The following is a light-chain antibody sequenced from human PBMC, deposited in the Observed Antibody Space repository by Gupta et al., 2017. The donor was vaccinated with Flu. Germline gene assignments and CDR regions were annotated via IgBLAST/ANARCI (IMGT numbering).Light chain of an antibody. CDR2: ENN. Sequence: QSVFTQPPSVSAAPGQKVTISFSGSSSTIGNNYVSWYQQRPGTAPKLLIYENNKRPSGIPERFSGSRSDTSATLGITGLRTGEEADYYCGTWDSSRSGWVFGGGTKLTVL. J-gene: IGLJ3*02. CDR1: SSTIGNNY. CDR3: GTWDSSRSGWV. V-gene: IGLV1-51*02.